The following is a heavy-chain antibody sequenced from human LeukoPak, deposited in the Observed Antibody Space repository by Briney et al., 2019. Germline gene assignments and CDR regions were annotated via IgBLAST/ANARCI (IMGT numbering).Heavy chain of an antibody. CDR3: AKTPEAAAGDH. J-gene: IGHJ5*02. Sequence: GGSLRLSCAASGFTFSSYGMHRVRQAPGKGLEWVAVISYDGSNKYYADSVKGRFTISRDNSKNTLYLQMNSLRAEDTAVYYCAKTPEAAAGDHWGQGTLVTVSS. V-gene: IGHV3-30*18. CDR2: ISYDGSNK. CDR1: GFTFSSYG. D-gene: IGHD6-13*01.